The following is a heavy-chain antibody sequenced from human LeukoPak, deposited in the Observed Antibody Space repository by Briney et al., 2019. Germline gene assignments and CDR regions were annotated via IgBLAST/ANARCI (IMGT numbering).Heavy chain of an antibody. Sequence: PSETLSLTCAVYGGSFSGYYWSWIRQPPGKGLEWIGEINHRGSTNYNPSLKSRVTISVDTSKNQFSLKLSSVTAADTAVYYCAALRRDYYYYYGMDVWGQGTTVTVSS. CDR1: GGSFSGYY. V-gene: IGHV4-34*01. J-gene: IGHJ6*02. CDR2: INHRGST. CDR3: AALRRDYYYYYGMDV.